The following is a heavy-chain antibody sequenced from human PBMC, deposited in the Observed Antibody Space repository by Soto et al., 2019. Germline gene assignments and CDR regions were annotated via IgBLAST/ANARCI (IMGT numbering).Heavy chain of an antibody. CDR1: GGTFSSYT. CDR2: IIPILGIA. CDR3: ASPEHGYCSGGSCSFDY. J-gene: IGHJ4*02. V-gene: IGHV1-69*02. Sequence: QVQLVQSGAEVKKPGSSVKVSCKASGGTFSSYTISWVRQAPGEGLEWMGRIIPILGIANYAQKFQGRVTITADKSTSTAYMELSSLRSEDTAVYYCASPEHGYCSGGSCSFDYWGQGTLVTVSS. D-gene: IGHD2-15*01.